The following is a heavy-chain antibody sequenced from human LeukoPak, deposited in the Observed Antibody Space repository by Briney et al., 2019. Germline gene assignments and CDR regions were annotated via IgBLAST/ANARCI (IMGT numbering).Heavy chain of an antibody. D-gene: IGHD6-13*01. CDR2: IIPIFGTA. V-gene: IGHV1-69*05. CDR1: GGTFSSYA. CDR3: ARAGIAAAGTVWYFDL. J-gene: IGHJ2*01. Sequence: GASVKVSCKASGGTFSSYAISWVRQAPGQGLEWMGGIIPIFGTANYAQKFQGRVTITTDESTSTAYMELGSLRSEDTAVYYCARAGIAAAGTVWYFDLWGRGTLVTVSS.